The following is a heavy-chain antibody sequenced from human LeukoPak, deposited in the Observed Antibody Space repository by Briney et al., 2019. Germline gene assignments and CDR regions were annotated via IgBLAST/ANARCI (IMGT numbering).Heavy chain of an antibody. V-gene: IGHV1-18*01. CDR2: ISAYNGNT. J-gene: IGHJ5*02. D-gene: IGHD2-15*01. CDR1: GYTFTSYG. Sequence: ASVKVSCKASGYTFTSYGISWVRQAPGQGLEWMGWISAYNGNTKYAQKLQGRVTMTTDTSTSTAHMELRSLKSDDTAVYYCERDLLVTNWFDPWGQGTLVTVSS. CDR3: ERDLLVTNWFDP.